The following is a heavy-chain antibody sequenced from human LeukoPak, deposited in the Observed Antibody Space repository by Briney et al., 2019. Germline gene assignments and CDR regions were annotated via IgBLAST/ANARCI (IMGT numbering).Heavy chain of an antibody. CDR1: GGSISSSSYY. CDR2: IYYSGST. J-gene: IGHJ5*02. Sequence: PSETLSLTCTVSGGSISSSSYYWGWIRQPPGKGLEWIGSIYYSGSTYYNPSLKSRVTISVDTSKNQFSLKLSSVTAADTAVYYCARRIQPGYSSGWDQAANWFDPWGQGTLVTVSS. V-gene: IGHV4-39*01. D-gene: IGHD6-19*01. CDR3: ARRIQPGYSSGWDQAANWFDP.